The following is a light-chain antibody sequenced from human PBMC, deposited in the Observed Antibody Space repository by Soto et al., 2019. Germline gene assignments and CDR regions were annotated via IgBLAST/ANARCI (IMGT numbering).Light chain of an antibody. J-gene: IGKJ1*01. Sequence: DNQMAHTASSLSACVADRVTITWRASQSISSYLDWYQQKPGKAPKLLIYAASSLQSGVPSRFSGSGSGTDFTLTISSLQPEDFATYYCQQSYSTPRTFGQGTKVDIK. CDR1: QSISSY. CDR2: AAS. V-gene: IGKV1-39*01. CDR3: QQSYSTPRT.